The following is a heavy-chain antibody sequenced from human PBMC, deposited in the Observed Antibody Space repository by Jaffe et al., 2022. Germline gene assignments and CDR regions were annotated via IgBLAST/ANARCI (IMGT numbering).Heavy chain of an antibody. CDR2: IIPILGIA. J-gene: IGHJ3*02. CDR3: ARVVGYYDVPFAFDI. V-gene: IGHV1-69*02. Sequence: QVQLVQSGAEVKKPGSSVKVSCKASGGTFSSYTISWVRQAPGQGLEWMGRIIPILGIANYAQKFQGRVTITADKSTSTAYMELSSLRSEDTAVYYCARVVGYYDVPFAFDIWGQGTMVTVSS. D-gene: IGHD3-22*01. CDR1: GGTFSSYT.